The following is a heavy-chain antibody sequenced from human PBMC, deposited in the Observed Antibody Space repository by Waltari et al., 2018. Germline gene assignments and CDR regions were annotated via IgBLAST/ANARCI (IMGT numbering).Heavy chain of an antibody. CDR3: AGDRAIGLFFDY. Sequence: QVQLQESGQGLVKPSRTLSLTCAVSGDSISGNYWWSWVRQCPEKGLEWIGQVNQSGKTHYNPSLQSRVTISLDKPKNQFSLNLNSVTAADTAVYYCAGDRAIGLFFDYWGRGTLVTVSS. CDR1: GDSISGNYW. D-gene: IGHD2-2*01. J-gene: IGHJ4*02. CDR2: VNQSGKT. V-gene: IGHV4-4*02.